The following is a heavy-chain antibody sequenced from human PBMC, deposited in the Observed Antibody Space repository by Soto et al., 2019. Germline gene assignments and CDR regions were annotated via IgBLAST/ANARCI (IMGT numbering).Heavy chain of an antibody. Sequence: SETLSLTCTVSGGSINQYYWTWIRQPPGKGLEWMGYIYYSGTTTNYNPSLKSRVTLSVDTSKNQFSLKLSSVTAADTDVYYCARLGGSHAVPHFDYWGQGTLVTVSS. CDR3: ARLGGSHAVPHFDY. CDR1: GGSINQYY. D-gene: IGHD1-26*01. CDR2: IYYSGTTT. V-gene: IGHV4-59*08. J-gene: IGHJ4*02.